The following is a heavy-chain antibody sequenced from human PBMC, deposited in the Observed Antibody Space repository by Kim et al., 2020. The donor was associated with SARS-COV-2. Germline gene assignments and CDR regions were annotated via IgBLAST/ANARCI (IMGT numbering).Heavy chain of an antibody. Sequence: GGSLRLSCAASGFTVSSNYMSWVRQAPGRGLEWVSIIYSDGSTYYADSVKGRFTVSRDNSKNTLYLQMNRLRAEDTAVYYCARDLRVRATTGMDFDIWG. V-gene: IGHV3-66*01. CDR2: IYSDGST. CDR1: GFTVSSNY. J-gene: IGHJ3*02. D-gene: IGHD1-26*01. CDR3: ARDLRVRATTGMDFDI.